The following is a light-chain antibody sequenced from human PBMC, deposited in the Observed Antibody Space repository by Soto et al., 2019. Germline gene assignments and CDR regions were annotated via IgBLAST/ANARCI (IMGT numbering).Light chain of an antibody. CDR3: SSYTRSSTHV. CDR2: DVS. V-gene: IGLV2-14*01. Sequence: QSALTQPASVSASPGQSITISCTGTSSDVGGYNYVSWYQQHPGKAPKLMIYDVSNRPSGVSDRFSGSKSGNTASLTISGLQAEDEADDYCSSYTRSSTHVFGTGTKLTVL. CDR1: SSDVGGYNY. J-gene: IGLJ1*01.